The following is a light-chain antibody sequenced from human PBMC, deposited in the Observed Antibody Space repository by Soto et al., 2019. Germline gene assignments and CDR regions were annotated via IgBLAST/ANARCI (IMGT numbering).Light chain of an antibody. CDR1: QTISSW. CDR2: KAS. V-gene: IGKV1-5*03. J-gene: IGKJ1*01. CDR3: QHSTRHPEA. Sequence: IQIDRSPSTLSERLEDRVPITFQASQTISSWLAWYQQKPGKAPKLLIYKASTLKSGVPSRFSGSGSGPESTLTISRLQPADFPTYSCQHSTRHPEAFAQGTKVDIK.